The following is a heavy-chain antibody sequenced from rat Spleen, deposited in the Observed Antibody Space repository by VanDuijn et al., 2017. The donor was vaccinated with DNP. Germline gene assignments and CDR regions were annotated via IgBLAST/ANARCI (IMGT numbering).Heavy chain of an antibody. CDR3: ARHTLGINPYFDY. Sequence: EVQLVESGGGLVQPGRSLKLSCAASGFTFSDYYMAWVRQAPKKGLEWVASISYEGSSTYYGDSVKGRFTISRDNAKSTLYLQMNSLRSEDTATYYCARHTLGINPYFDYWGQGVMVTVSS. J-gene: IGHJ2*01. CDR1: GFTFSDYY. V-gene: IGHV5-22*01. CDR2: ISYEGSST. D-gene: IGHD1-9*01.